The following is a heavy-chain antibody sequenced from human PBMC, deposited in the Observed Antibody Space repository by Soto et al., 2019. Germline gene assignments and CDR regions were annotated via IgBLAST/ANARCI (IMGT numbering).Heavy chain of an antibody. J-gene: IGHJ4*02. V-gene: IGHV3-23*01. CDR2: ITGSGDRA. Sequence: EVQLLESGGGLVQPGGSLRLSFAASGFTFSDYARNWVRQAPGKGLEWVETITGSGDRAYYAESVKGRFTISRDNSNITLSLKMNSLRAEETAIFYFAKDFSSIDDWGQGTLVTVSS. CDR3: AKDFSSIDD. CDR1: GFTFSDYA. D-gene: IGHD3-3*01.